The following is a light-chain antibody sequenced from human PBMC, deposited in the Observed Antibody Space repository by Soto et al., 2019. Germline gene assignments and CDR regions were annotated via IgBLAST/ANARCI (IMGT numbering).Light chain of an antibody. CDR1: QSVSSN. CDR3: QQYNNWPPGKYT. Sequence: EIMMTQSPATLSVSPGERATLSCRSSQSVSSNLAWYQQKPGQAPRLLIYGASTMATGIPARLTGSGSGTEFTLTISSLQSYDLAVYYCQQYNNWPPGKYTFGQGTKLEIK. J-gene: IGKJ2*01. CDR2: GAS. V-gene: IGKV3-15*01.